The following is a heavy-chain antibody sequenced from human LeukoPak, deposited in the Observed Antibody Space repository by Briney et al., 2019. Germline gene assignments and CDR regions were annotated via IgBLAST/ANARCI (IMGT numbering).Heavy chain of an antibody. J-gene: IGHJ4*02. CDR2: ISYDGSNK. CDR3: ARDRSPLGILDY. CDR1: GFTFSSYA. V-gene: IGHV3-30-3*01. Sequence: PGRSLRLSCAASGFTFSSYAMRWVRQAPGKGLEWVAVISYDGSNKYYADSVKGRFTISRDNSKNTLYLQMNSLRAEDTAVYYCARDRSPLGILDYWGQGTLVTVSS. D-gene: IGHD7-27*01.